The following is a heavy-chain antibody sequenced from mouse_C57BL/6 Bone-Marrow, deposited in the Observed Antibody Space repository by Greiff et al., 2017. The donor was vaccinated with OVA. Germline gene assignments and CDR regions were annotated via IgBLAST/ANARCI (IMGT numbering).Heavy chain of an antibody. CDR1: GFTFSDYY. Sequence: EVKLMESGGGLVQPGGSLKLSCAASGFTFSDYYMYWVRQTPEKRLEWVAYISNGGGSTYYPDTVKGRFTISRDNAKNTLYLQMSRLKSEDTAMYYCARHGGRGYFDYWGQGTTLTVSS. CDR2: ISNGGGST. J-gene: IGHJ2*01. D-gene: IGHD3-3*01. CDR3: ARHGGRGYFDY. V-gene: IGHV5-12*01.